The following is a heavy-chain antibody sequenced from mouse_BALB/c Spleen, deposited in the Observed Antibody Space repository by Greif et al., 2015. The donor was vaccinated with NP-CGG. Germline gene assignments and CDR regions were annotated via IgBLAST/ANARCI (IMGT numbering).Heavy chain of an antibody. CDR1: GYAFSSSW. J-gene: IGHJ2*01. D-gene: IGHD2-14*01. CDR2: IYPGDGDT. V-gene: IGHV1-82*01. Sequence: QVQLQQSGPELVKPGASVKISCKASGYAFSSSWMNWVKQRPGQGLEWIGRIYPGDGDTNYNGKFKGKATLTADKSSSTAYMQLSSLTSVDSAVYFCAREDLLEAYYWGQGTTLTVSS. CDR3: AREDLLEAYY.